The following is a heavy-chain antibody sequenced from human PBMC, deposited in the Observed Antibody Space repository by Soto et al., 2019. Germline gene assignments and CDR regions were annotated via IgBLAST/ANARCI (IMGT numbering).Heavy chain of an antibody. V-gene: IGHV3-23*01. Sequence: GGSLRLSCAASGFTFSTYAMIWVRQAPGKGLEWVSSLSGSGANTYYADSVKGRFTILRDNSKNTLYLQMNNLRVEDTAIYYCAKDLPPSLVRGVIYDYWGQGTLVTVSS. CDR3: AKDLPPSLVRGVIYDY. J-gene: IGHJ4*02. D-gene: IGHD3-10*01. CDR1: GFTFSTYA. CDR2: LSGSGANT.